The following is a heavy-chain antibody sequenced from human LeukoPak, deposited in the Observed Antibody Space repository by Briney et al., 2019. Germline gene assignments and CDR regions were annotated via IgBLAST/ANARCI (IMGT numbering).Heavy chain of an antibody. V-gene: IGHV4-4*09. CDR3: ARLRYFDWLVTGWFDP. J-gene: IGHJ5*02. CDR1: GGSISSYY. Sequence: SETLSLTCTVSGGSISSYYWSWIRQPPGKGLEWIGYIYTSGSTNYNPPLKSRVTISVDTSKNQFSLKLSSVTAADTAVYYCARLRYFDWLVTGWFDPWGQGTLVTVSS. D-gene: IGHD3-9*01. CDR2: IYTSGST.